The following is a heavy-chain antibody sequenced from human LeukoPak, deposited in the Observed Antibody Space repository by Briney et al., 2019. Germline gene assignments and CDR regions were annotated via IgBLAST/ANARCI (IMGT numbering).Heavy chain of an antibody. CDR2: ISASGST. J-gene: IGHJ4*02. Sequence: SQTLSLTCTVPGASLNSDGYYWSWIRQPAGKGLEWVGRISASGSTNYNPSLTSRVTISVDTSKNQFSLKLRSVTAADTAVYYCARDRHVEVTTTPFDFWGQGTLVTVSS. V-gene: IGHV4-61*02. D-gene: IGHD2-21*02. CDR1: GASLNSDGYY. CDR3: ARDRHVEVTTTPFDF.